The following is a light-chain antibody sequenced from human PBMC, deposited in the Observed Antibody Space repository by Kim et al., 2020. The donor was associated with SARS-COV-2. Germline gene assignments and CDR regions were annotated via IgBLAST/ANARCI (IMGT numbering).Light chain of an antibody. CDR2: GEN. J-gene: IGLJ3*02. Sequence: SSELTQDPAVSVALGQTVRITCQGDSLREYHASWYQQKPGQAPVLVFYGENNRPSGIPDRFSGTSSGYTASLTITGAQAEDEADYYCSSRDITYNRLVFGGGTQLTVL. CDR1: SLREYH. CDR3: SSRDITYNRLV. V-gene: IGLV3-19*01.